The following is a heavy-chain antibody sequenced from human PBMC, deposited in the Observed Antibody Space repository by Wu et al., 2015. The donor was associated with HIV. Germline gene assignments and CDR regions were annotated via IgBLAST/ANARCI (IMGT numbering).Heavy chain of an antibody. D-gene: IGHD1-1*01. J-gene: IGHJ1*01. CDR3: ARVGVLLTSAGLLEYFQH. V-gene: IGHV1-8*02. Sequence: QVQLVQSETVVQKPGTSVRVSCRVSGYTFTSFNINWIRHVPGRGLEWMGWMNPKSGSAAFGLNFQGRVSMTKNSSISIAYMELSGVTSDDSAIYYCARVGVLLTSAGLLEYFQHWGQGTRVVVS. CDR2: MNPKSGSA. CDR1: GYTFTSFN.